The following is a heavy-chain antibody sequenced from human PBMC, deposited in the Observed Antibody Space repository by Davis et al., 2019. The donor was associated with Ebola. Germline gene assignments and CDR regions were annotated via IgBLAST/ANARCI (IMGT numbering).Heavy chain of an antibody. Sequence: PGGSLGLSCAASGFTFSSYGMHWVRQAPGKGLEWVSAISGSGGSTYYADSVKGRYTISRDNSKNTLYLQMNSLRAEDTAVYYCARGGTIFGVVITKYWGQGTLVTVSS. D-gene: IGHD3-3*01. J-gene: IGHJ4*02. CDR1: GFTFSSYG. CDR3: ARGGTIFGVVITKY. CDR2: ISGSGGST. V-gene: IGHV3-23*01.